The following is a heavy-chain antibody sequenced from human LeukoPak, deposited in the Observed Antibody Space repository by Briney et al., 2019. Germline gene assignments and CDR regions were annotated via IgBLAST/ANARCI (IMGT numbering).Heavy chain of an antibody. CDR3: ARDSGGNSFDY. D-gene: IGHD4-23*01. CDR2: ISYDGSNK. Sequence: GGSLRLSCAASGFTFSSYWMHWVRQAPGKGPEWVAVISYDGSNKYYADSVKGRFTISRDNSKNTLYLQMNSLRAEDTAVYYCARDSGGNSFDYWGQGTLVTVSS. J-gene: IGHJ4*02. CDR1: GFTFSSYW. V-gene: IGHV3-30-3*01.